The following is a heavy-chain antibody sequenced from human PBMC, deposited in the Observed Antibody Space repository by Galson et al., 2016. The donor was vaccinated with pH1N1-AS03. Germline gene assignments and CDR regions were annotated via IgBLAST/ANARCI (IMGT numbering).Heavy chain of an antibody. CDR2: IDPSGDPT. CDR1: GYTLTRYY. CDR3: ARRYCFDY. J-gene: IGHJ4*02. Sequence: SVKVSCKASGYTLTRYYMHWVRQAPGQGLEWMGIIDPSGDPTTYAPKFQGRITITTDTSTSTVYMELVSLRSEDTAVYYCARRYCFDYWGQGTLVTVSS. D-gene: IGHD3-10*01. V-gene: IGHV1-46*01.